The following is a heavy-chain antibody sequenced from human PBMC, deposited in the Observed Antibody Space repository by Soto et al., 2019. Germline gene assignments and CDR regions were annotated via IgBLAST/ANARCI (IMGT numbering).Heavy chain of an antibody. CDR1: GGSVSSGSYY. D-gene: IGHD2-15*01. V-gene: IGHV4-61*01. J-gene: IGHJ4*02. CDR2: IYYSGST. CDR3: ARESGRDGFNPGY. Sequence: PSETLSLTCTVSGGSVSSGSYYWSWIRQPPGKGLEWIGYIYYSGSTNYNPSLKSRVTISVDTSKSQFSLKLTSLTAADTGMYYCARESGRDGFNPGYWGQGTLVTVSS.